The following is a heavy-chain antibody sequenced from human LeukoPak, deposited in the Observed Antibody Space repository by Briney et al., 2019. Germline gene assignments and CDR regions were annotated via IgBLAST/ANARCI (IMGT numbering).Heavy chain of an antibody. CDR2: IYYSGST. CDR1: GGSISSYY. D-gene: IGHD3-10*01. V-gene: IGHV4-59*01. CDR3: ARGIPSGGYGSGSYPWFDP. J-gene: IGHJ5*02. Sequence: SETLSLTCTVSGGSISSYYWSWIRQPPGKGLEWIGYIYYSGSTNYNPSLKSRVTISVDTSKNQFSLKLSSVTAADTAVYYCARGIPSGGYGSGSYPWFDPWGQGTLVTVSS.